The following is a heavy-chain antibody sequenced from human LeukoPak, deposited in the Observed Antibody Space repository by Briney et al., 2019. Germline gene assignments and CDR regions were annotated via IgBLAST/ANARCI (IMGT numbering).Heavy chain of an antibody. CDR3: ARSAAVPSLRYFDWSPYYYYMDV. CDR2: IIPIFGTA. CDR1: GGTFSSYA. D-gene: IGHD3-9*01. Sequence: SVKVSCKASGGTFSSYAISWVRQAPGQGLEWMGGIIPIFGTANYAQKFQGRVTITADESTSTAYMELSSLRSEDTAVYYCARSAAVPSLRYFDWSPYYYYMDVWGKGTTVTVSS. V-gene: IGHV1-69*13. J-gene: IGHJ6*03.